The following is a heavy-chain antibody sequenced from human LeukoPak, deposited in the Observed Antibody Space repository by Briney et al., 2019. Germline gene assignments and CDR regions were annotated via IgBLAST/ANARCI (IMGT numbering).Heavy chain of an antibody. CDR1: RASINDFY. CDR2: VYYGEST. J-gene: IGHJ4*02. CDR3: DNLDF. V-gene: IGHV4-59*01. Sequence: SETLSLTCVVSRASINDFYWTWIRQPPGKGLEWIGYVYYGESTNYNPSLKSRVSMSVDTSKNQFSLTLSCARGGIRGYSAFDNLDFWGQGTRVTVSS. D-gene: IGHD5-12*01.